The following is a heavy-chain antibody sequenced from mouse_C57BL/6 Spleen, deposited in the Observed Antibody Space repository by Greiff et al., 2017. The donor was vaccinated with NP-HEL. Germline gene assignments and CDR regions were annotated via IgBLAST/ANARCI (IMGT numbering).Heavy chain of an antibody. J-gene: IGHJ1*03. Sequence: EVKVVESGGGLVKPGGSLKLSCAASGFTFSDYGMHWVRQAPEKGLEWVAYISSGSSTIYYADTVKGRFTISRDNAKNTLFLQMTSLRSEDTAMYYCARGKVTFDVWGTGTTVTVSS. CDR3: ARGKVTFDV. V-gene: IGHV5-17*01. CDR2: ISSGSSTI. CDR1: GFTFSDYG. D-gene: IGHD2-5*01.